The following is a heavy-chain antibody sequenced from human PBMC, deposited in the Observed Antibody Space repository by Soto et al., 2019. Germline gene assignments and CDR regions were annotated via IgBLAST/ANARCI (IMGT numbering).Heavy chain of an antibody. Sequence: QVQLVQSGAEVKKPGASVKVSCKTSGYTFTSHGISWVRQAPGQGLEWMGWISPYNGDTNYAQKLQGRVSVTTDSSTRTAYMELRSLRSEDTAVYYRARMVRGSTVGYYYYMDVWGKGTTVTVSS. CDR3: ARMVRGSTVGYYYYMDV. J-gene: IGHJ6*03. V-gene: IGHV1-18*01. CDR1: GYTFTSHG. CDR2: ISPYNGDT. D-gene: IGHD3-10*01.